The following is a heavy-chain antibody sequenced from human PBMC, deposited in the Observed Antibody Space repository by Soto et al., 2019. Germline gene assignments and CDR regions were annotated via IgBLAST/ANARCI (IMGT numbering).Heavy chain of an antibody. V-gene: IGHV1-8*01. Sequence: GASVKVSCKASGYTFTSYDINWVRQATGQGLEWMGWMNPNSGNTGYAQKFQGRVTITRNTSISTAYMELSSLRSEDTAVYYCARGRKNRSRSSYIWGSYRYWYYFDYWGQGPLVTVSS. D-gene: IGHD3-16*02. J-gene: IGHJ4*02. CDR3: ARGRKNRSRSSYIWGSYRYWYYFDY. CDR2: MNPNSGNT. CDR1: GYTFTSYD.